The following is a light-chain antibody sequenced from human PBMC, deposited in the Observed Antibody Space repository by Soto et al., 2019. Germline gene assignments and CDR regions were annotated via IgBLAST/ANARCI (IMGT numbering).Light chain of an antibody. V-gene: IGLV2-14*01. CDR3: SSYTSSSTHVV. CDR1: SSDVGGYNY. CDR2: DVS. Sequence: QSALTQPASVSGSPGQSITISCTGTSSDVGGYNYVSWYQQHPGKAPKLMIYDVSNRPSGVSDRFSGSKSGNTASLTISGLQAEDEADYYSSSYTSSSTHVVFGGETKLTVL. J-gene: IGLJ2*01.